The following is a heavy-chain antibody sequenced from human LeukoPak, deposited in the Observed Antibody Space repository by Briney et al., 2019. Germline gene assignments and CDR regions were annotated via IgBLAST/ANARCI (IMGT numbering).Heavy chain of an antibody. CDR3: SRHSPMTRTLNQ. J-gene: IGHJ4*02. CDR1: GGSILGSTYY. V-gene: IGHV4-39*01. Sequence: SETLSLTCTVSGGSILGSTYYWAWIRQPPGKGLEWIGSIYYSGSTYYNPSLKSRVTISVDTSKNQFSLRLTSVTAADMAVYYCSRHSPMTRTLNQWGQGTLVTVSS. CDR2: IYYSGST. D-gene: IGHD4-11*01.